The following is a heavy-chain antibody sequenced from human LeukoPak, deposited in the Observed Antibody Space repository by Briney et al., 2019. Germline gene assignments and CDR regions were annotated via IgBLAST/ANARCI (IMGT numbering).Heavy chain of an antibody. V-gene: IGHV5-51*01. CDR1: GYRFTNYW. CDR2: IYPGDSET. CDR3: ARLLLYYGVAGGYFDY. J-gene: IGHJ4*02. D-gene: IGHD2-8*01. Sequence: GESLKISCKGSGYRFTNYWIGWVRQMPGKGLEWMGIIYPGDSETRYSPSFQGQVTISADKSISTANLQWSSLKASDTAIYYCARLLLYYGVAGGYFDYWGQGTLVTVSS.